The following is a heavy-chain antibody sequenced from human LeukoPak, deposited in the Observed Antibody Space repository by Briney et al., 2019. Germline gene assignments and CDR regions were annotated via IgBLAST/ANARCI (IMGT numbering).Heavy chain of an antibody. J-gene: IGHJ4*02. CDR1: VYTFTSYG. D-gene: IGHD2-2*01. CDR2: ISAYNGNT. V-gene: IGHV1-18*01. Sequence: ASVKVSCEASVYTFTSYGISWGRHAPGQRHGCVGWISAYNGNTNEAQKLQGRGTMTTDTPTSKTYMELRSLRSDDTAVYYCARDETDIVVVRAPRGYDYWGQGTLVTVSS. CDR3: ARDETDIVVVRAPRGYDY.